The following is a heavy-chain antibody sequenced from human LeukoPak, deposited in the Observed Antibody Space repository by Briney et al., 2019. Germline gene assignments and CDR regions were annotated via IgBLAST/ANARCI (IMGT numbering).Heavy chain of an antibody. CDR2: IYYSGST. CDR3: ARGPGELLTYYYYYMDV. V-gene: IGHV4-59*01. D-gene: IGHD1-26*01. J-gene: IGHJ6*03. CDR1: GGSISSYY. Sequence: SETLSLTCTVSGGSISSYYWSWIRQPPGKGLEWIGYIYYSGSTNYNPSLKSRVTISVDTSKNQFSLKLSSVTAADTAVYYCARGPGELLTYYYYYMDVWGKGTTVTVSS.